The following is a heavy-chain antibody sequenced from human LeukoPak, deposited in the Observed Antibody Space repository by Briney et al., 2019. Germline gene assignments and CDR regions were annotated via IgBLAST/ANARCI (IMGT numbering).Heavy chain of an antibody. J-gene: IGHJ5*02. V-gene: IGHV1-18*01. Sequence: ASVKVSCKASGYTFTSYGISWVRQAPGQGLEWMGWISAYNGNTNYAQKLQGRVTMTTDTSTSTAYMELRSLRSDDTAVYYCARALGITMVRGVISRSWFDPWGQRTLVTVSS. CDR2: ISAYNGNT. CDR1: GYTFTSYG. CDR3: ARALGITMVRGVISRSWFDP. D-gene: IGHD3-10*01.